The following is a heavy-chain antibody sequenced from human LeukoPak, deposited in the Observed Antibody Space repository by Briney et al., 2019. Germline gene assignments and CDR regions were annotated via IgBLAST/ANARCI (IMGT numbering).Heavy chain of an antibody. D-gene: IGHD1-26*01. Sequence: SETLSLTCTVSGGSNSSSSYYWGWIRQPPGKGLEWIGSIYYSGSTYYNPSLKSRVTISVDTSKNQFSLKLSSVTAADTAVYYCARESSIVGGTWGQGTLVTVSS. CDR3: ARESSIVGGT. J-gene: IGHJ5*02. V-gene: IGHV4-39*02. CDR2: IYYSGST. CDR1: GGSNSSSSYY.